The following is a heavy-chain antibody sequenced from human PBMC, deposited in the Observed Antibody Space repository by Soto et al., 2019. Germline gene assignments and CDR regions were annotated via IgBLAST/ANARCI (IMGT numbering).Heavy chain of an antibody. D-gene: IGHD1-26*01. CDR2: TYYRSNWYN. Sequence: SQPLSLTCAISFASFSSNIAAWNCIRQSPSRGLEWLGRTYYRSNWYNEYAVSVKSRITIKPDTSKNQFSLQLSSVIPEDTAVYYCEGMQEGALALWGQGTLVTVSS. CDR3: EGMQEGALAL. V-gene: IGHV6-1*01. J-gene: IGHJ4*02. CDR1: FASFSSNIAA.